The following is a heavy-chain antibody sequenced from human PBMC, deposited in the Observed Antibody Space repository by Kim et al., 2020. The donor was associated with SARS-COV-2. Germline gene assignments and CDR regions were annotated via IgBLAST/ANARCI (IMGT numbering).Heavy chain of an antibody. Sequence: KGRFTISRDNSKNTLYLQMNSLRAEDTAVYYCAKAKSSYYYDSSGYDLDYWGQGTLVTVSS. V-gene: IGHV3-30*02. J-gene: IGHJ4*02. CDR3: AKAKSSYYYDSSGYDLDY. D-gene: IGHD3-22*01.